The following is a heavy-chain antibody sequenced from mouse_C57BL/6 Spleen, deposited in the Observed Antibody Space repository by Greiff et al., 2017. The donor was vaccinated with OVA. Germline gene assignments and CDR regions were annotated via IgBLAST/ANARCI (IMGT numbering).Heavy chain of an antibody. D-gene: IGHD2-3*01. J-gene: IGHJ2*01. CDR1: GYTFTSYW. CDR2: IYPSDSET. CDR3: AREGRDGYFFDY. V-gene: IGHV1-61*01. Sequence: QVQLLQPGAELVRPGSSVKLSCKASGYTFTSYWMDWVKQRPGQGLEWIGNIYPSDSETHYNQKFKDKATLTVDKSSSTAYMQLSSLTSEDSAVYHCAREGRDGYFFDYWGQGTTLTVSS.